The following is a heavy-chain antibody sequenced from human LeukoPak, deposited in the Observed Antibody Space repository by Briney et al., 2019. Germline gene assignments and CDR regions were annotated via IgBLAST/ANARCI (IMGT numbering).Heavy chain of an antibody. CDR1: GFTFSSYA. V-gene: IGHV3-30*04. Sequence: GRSLRLSCAASGFTFSSYAMHWVRQAPGKGLEGVAVISYDGSNKYYADSVKGRFPISRDNSKNTPYLQMNTLRAEDTAVYYCARSRAGVWQFAYWGEGTLVTV. CDR3: ARSRAGVWQFAY. CDR2: ISYDGSNK. D-gene: IGHD6-19*01. J-gene: IGHJ1*01.